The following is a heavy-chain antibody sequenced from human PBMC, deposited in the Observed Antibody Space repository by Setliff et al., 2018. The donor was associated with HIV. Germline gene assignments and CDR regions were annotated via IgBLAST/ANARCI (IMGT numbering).Heavy chain of an antibody. Sequence: SETLSLTCAVYGGSFSGYYWSWIRQPPGKGLEWIGEINHSGSTNYNPSLKSRVTISVDTSNNQFSLELSSVTAADTAVYYCARKSTLRYYYGSGSLDAFDIWGQGTKVTVSS. CDR3: ARKSTLRYYYGSGSLDAFDI. J-gene: IGHJ3*02. CDR2: INHSGST. D-gene: IGHD3-10*01. CDR1: GGSFSGYY. V-gene: IGHV4-34*01.